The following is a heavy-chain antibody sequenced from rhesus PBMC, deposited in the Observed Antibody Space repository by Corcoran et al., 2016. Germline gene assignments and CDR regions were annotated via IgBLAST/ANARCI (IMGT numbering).Heavy chain of an antibody. CDR1: GYTFTSYS. CDR2: ISPYNGNK. CDR3: TRGRSYFDY. V-gene: IGHV1-180*01. J-gene: IGHJ4*01. Sequence: QVQLVQSGGEIKQPGASVKLSCKASGYTFTSYSMQWVRQAPGQGLKWIGRISPYNGNKGYAKNFQGRVTITTDTSTSTGYMELSSLRSEDTAVYYCTRGRSYFDYWGQGVLVTVSS.